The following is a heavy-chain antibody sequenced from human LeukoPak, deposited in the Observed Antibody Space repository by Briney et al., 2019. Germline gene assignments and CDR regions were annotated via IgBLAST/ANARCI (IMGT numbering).Heavy chain of an antibody. J-gene: IGHJ4*02. V-gene: IGHV1-69*13. CDR2: IIPIFGTA. Sequence: SVKVSCKASGGTFSSYAISWVRQAPGQGREWMGGIIPIFGTANYAQKFQGRVTITADESTSTAYMELSSLRSEDTAVYYCARVGEAPDIGGYYFDYWGQGTLVTVSS. CDR1: GGTFSSYA. D-gene: IGHD2-15*01. CDR3: ARVGEAPDIGGYYFDY.